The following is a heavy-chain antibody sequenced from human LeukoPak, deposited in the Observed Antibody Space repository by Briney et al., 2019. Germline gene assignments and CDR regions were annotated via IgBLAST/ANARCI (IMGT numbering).Heavy chain of an antibody. V-gene: IGHV4-38-2*02. CDR3: ARDRVTVTTGWFDP. CDR2: IYHSGST. J-gene: IGHJ5*02. D-gene: IGHD4-17*01. CDR1: GYSISSGYY. Sequence: PSETLSLTCAVSGYSISSGYYWGWIRQPPGKGLEWIGSIYHSGSTYYNPSLKSRVTVSVDTSKNQFSLKLSSVTAADTAVYYCARDRVTVTTGWFDPWGQGTLVTVSS.